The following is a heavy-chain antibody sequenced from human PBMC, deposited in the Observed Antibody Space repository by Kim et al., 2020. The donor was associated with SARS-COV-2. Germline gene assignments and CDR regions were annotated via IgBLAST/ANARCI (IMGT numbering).Heavy chain of an antibody. Sequence: GGSLRLSCAASGFTFSTYGMHWVRQAPGKGLEWLALISYDGSNKYYVDSVKGRFTISRDNSKNTLYLQMNSMRAEDTAVYYCVKVEHYFDSSGSYETYNYYGMDVWWLGTAVIVSS. CDR3: VKVEHYFDSSGSYETYNYYGMDV. CDR1: GFTFSTYG. J-gene: IGHJ6*01. CDR2: ISYDGSNK. V-gene: IGHV3-30*18. D-gene: IGHD3-22*01.